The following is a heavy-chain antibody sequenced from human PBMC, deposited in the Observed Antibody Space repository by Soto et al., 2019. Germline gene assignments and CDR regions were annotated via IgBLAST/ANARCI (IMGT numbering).Heavy chain of an antibody. V-gene: IGHV4-39*01. CDR3: VRRYCLGSPNWFDP. Sequence: SETLSLTCTASGGSISSSDYYWGWIRQPPGKGLEWIWSIYYSAHTLYNPSLQSRVTKSVDTSKHQFTLNLRSLTASDTAVYYCVRRYCLGSPNWFDPWGQGTLVTVSS. J-gene: IGHJ5*02. D-gene: IGHD3-10*01. CDR2: IYYSAHT. CDR1: GGSISSSDYY.